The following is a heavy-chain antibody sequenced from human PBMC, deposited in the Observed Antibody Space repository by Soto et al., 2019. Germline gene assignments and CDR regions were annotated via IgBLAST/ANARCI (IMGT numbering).Heavy chain of an antibody. CDR3: ATDGGA. J-gene: IGHJ5*02. Sequence: EVQLVESGGGLVKPGGSLTLSCAASGFTFTYAWMNWVRQAPGTGLEWVGRIKSKTAGGTTDYTAPVKVRFTISRDDSKNTLFLQINSLKAEDTAVYYCATDGGAWGQGTLVTVSS. V-gene: IGHV3-15*07. D-gene: IGHD3-10*01. CDR1: GFTFTYAW. CDR2: IKSKTAGGTT.